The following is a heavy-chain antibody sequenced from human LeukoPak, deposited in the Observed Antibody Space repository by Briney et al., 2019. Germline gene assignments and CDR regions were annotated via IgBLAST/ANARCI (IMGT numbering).Heavy chain of an antibody. D-gene: IGHD3-9*01. Sequence: GSLRLSCAASGFTFSSYAMSWVRQAPGKGLEWVSAISGSGGSTYYADSVKGRFTISRDNSKNTLYLQMNSRRAEDTAVYYCAKHPYDILTGYYISYYFDYWGQGTLVTVSS. V-gene: IGHV3-23*01. CDR2: ISGSGGST. CDR3: AKHPYDILTGYYISYYFDY. J-gene: IGHJ4*02. CDR1: GFTFSSYA.